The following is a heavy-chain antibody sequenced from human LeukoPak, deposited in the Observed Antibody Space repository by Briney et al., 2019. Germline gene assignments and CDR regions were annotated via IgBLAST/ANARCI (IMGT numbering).Heavy chain of an antibody. J-gene: IGHJ4*02. Sequence: GGSLRLSCAASGFTFSDYYMSWIRQAPGKGLEWVSYISSSGSTIYYADSVKGRFTISRDNAKNSLYLQMSSLRAEDTAVYYCARDSYYDFWSGYYLDWGQGTLVTVSS. CDR2: ISSSGSTI. CDR1: GFTFSDYY. D-gene: IGHD3-3*01. V-gene: IGHV3-11*01. CDR3: ARDSYYDFWSGYYLD.